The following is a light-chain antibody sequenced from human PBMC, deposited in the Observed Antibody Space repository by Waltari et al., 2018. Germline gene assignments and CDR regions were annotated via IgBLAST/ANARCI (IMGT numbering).Light chain of an antibody. J-gene: IGKJ5*01. CDR1: QSVSSY. CDR3: QQRSIWPSIT. Sequence: EIVLTQFPAHLSLSPGERATLSCRASQSVSSYLAWYQQKPDQAPRLLIYDASNRATRIPATFSGSGSGTDFTLTISSLAPEDFAVYYCQQRSIWPSITFGQGTRLEIK. V-gene: IGKV3-11*01. CDR2: DAS.